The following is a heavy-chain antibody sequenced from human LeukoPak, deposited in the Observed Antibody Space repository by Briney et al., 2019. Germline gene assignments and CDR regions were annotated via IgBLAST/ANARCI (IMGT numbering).Heavy chain of an antibody. D-gene: IGHD3-9*01. CDR1: GGSIGGTNYY. J-gene: IGHJ4*02. CDR3: ARQGLRYFDWLLDY. CDR2: IYYTGST. V-gene: IGHV4-39*01. Sequence: SETLSLTCTVSGGSIGGTNYYWGWIRQPPGKGLEWIGTIYYTGSTYYNPSLKSRVTISVDTSKNQFSLKLSSVTAADTAVYYCARQGLRYFDWLLDYWGQGTLVTVSS.